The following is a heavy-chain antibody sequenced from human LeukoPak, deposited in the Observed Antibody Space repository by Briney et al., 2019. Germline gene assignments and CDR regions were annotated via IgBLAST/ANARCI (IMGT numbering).Heavy chain of an antibody. Sequence: PGGSLRLSCAASGFTFGSYAMYWVRQAPGKGLEWVSGIFGSGGSAHYADSVKGRFTISRDNSKNTVYLQMDSLRVEDTAVYYCAKDPYSGSYYYYGMDVWGQGTTVTVSS. D-gene: IGHD1-26*01. V-gene: IGHV3-23*01. J-gene: IGHJ6*02. CDR2: IFGSGGSA. CDR3: AKDPYSGSYYYYGMDV. CDR1: GFTFGSYA.